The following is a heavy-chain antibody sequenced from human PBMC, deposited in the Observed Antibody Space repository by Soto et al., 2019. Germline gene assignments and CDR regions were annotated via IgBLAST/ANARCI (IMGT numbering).Heavy chain of an antibody. CDR3: ARLPYSGRYSDWYFDL. V-gene: IGHV3-7*03. CDR1: GFTFIIYW. J-gene: IGHJ2*01. D-gene: IGHD1-26*01. Sequence: PGGSLRLSCAASGFTFIIYWMSWVRQAPGKGLEWVANIKKDGSEKYYVDFVKGRFTISRDNTKNSLYLQMNSLRAEDTAVYYCARLPYSGRYSDWYFDLWGRGTLVTVSS. CDR2: IKKDGSEK.